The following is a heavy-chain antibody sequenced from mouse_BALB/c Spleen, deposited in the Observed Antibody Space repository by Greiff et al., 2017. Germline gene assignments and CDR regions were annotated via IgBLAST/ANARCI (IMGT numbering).Heavy chain of an antibody. D-gene: IGHD3-3*01. CDR3: ARRLGEGGFAY. Sequence: DVKLVESGGDLVKPGGSLKLSCAASGFTFSSYGMSWVRQTPDKRLEWVATISSGGSYTYYPDSVKGRFTISRDNAKNTLYLQMSSLKSEDTAMYYCARRLGEGGFAYWGQGTLVTVSA. CDR1: GFTFSSYG. J-gene: IGHJ3*01. V-gene: IGHV5-6*02. CDR2: ISSGGSYT.